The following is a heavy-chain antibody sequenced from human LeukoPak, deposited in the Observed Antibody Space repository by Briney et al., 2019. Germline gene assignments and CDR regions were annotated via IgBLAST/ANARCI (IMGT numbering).Heavy chain of an antibody. CDR3: ARTKDYYDSSGYSPRGYYGMDV. CDR2: ISSSSSYI. J-gene: IGHJ6*02. Sequence: PGGSLRLSCAAPGFTFSSYSMNWVRQAPGKGLEWVSSISSSSSYIYYADSVKGRFTISRDNAKNSLYLQMNSLRAEDTAVYYCARTKDYYDSSGYSPRGYYGMDVWGQGTTVTVSS. CDR1: GFTFSSYS. V-gene: IGHV3-21*01. D-gene: IGHD3-22*01.